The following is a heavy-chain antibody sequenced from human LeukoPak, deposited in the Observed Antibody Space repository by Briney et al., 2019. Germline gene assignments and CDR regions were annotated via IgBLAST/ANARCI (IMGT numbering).Heavy chain of an antibody. V-gene: IGHV3-30*02. CDR3: ANLARPLDY. D-gene: IGHD6-6*01. CDR1: GFAFSSYA. CDR2: IRYDGSNE. Sequence: PGGSLRLSCAASGFAFSSYAMHWVRQAPGKGLEWVAFIRYDGSNEYLDSVKGRFTISRDNSKNTLYLQMNSLKPEDTAVYYCANLARPLDYWGQGALVTVSS. J-gene: IGHJ4*02.